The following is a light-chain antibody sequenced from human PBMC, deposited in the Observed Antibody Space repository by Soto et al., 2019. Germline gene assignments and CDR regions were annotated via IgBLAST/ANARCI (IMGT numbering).Light chain of an antibody. Sequence: EILLTQSPGTLSLSPGERATLSCGASQSVSKNYLAWYQQKPRHAPRLLIYGASNRATGIPDRLSGSGSGTEFTLTISRMGPEDFAVYYCQQYGTPGTFGQGTKVDIK. CDR3: QQYGTPGT. CDR1: QSVSKNY. CDR2: GAS. V-gene: IGKV3-20*01. J-gene: IGKJ1*01.